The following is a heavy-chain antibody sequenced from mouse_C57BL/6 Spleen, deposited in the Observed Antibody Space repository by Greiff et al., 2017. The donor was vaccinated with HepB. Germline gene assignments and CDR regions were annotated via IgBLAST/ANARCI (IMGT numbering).Heavy chain of an antibody. V-gene: IGHV1-76*01. CDR3: ARGGYFQGFDV. D-gene: IGHD2-3*01. J-gene: IGHJ1*03. CDR2: IYPGSGNT. CDR1: GYTFTDYY. Sequence: VKLVESGAELVRPGASVKLSCKASGYTFTDYYINWVKQRPGQGLEWIARIYPGSGNTYYNEKFKGKATLTAEKSSSTAYMQLSSLTSEDSAVYFCARGGYFQGFDVWGTGTTVTVSS.